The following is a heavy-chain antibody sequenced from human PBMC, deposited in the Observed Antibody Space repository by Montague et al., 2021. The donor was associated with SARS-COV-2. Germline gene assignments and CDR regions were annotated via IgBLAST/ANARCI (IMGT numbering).Heavy chain of an antibody. D-gene: IGHD3-10*01. J-gene: IGHJ6*02. CDR3: ARAVRGVIILSPYYAMDV. CDR2: INHSGRT. CDR1: GGSFSAYY. Sequence: SETLSLTCAVYGGSFSAYYWNWIRQPPGKGLEWIGDINHSGRTNFNQSLKSRVTVSLDTSKNQFSLKLRSVTAADTAVYYCARAVRGVIILSPYYAMDVWGQGTSVTVSS. V-gene: IGHV4-34*01.